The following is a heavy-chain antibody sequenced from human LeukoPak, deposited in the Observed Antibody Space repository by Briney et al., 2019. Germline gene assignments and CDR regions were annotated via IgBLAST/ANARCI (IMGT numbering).Heavy chain of an antibody. CDR3: ASLDSSGFVDDY. CDR1: GASISSSAYY. J-gene: IGHJ4*02. V-gene: IGHV4-39*01. D-gene: IGHD3-22*01. Sequence: SETLSLTCTVSVSGASISSSAYYWGWIRRPPGKGLEWIATINYRGSTYYTPSLKSRVTISIDTSKNQFSLNLSSVTAADTAVYYCASLDSSGFVDDYWGQGTLVTVSS. CDR2: INYRGST.